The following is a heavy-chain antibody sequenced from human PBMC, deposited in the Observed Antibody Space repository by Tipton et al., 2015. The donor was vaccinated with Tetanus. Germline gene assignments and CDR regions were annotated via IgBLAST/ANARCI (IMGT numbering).Heavy chain of an antibody. J-gene: IGHJ3*01. Sequence: TLSLTCAVSGGSIVSRLYYWGWIRQSPGQGLEWLATVYYIGSTYYNPSLKSRLSISVAPSRNLFSLKLTSLTAADTAIYYCARTFPVGGSRIRGGCPFDVWGPGTLVTVSS. V-gene: IGHV4-39*01. CDR1: GGSIVSRLYY. CDR3: ARTFPVGGSRIRGGCPFDV. D-gene: IGHD2-15*01. CDR2: VYYIGST.